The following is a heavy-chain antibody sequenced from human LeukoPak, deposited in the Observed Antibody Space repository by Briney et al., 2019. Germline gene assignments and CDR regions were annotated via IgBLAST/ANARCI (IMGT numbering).Heavy chain of an antibody. CDR1: GFTFSSYW. D-gene: IGHD2-2*01. CDR3: ARLSTSGYGSSTSCYEKFFDY. V-gene: IGHV3-7*03. J-gene: IGHJ4*02. CDR2: IKQDGSEK. Sequence: GGSLRLSCAASGFTFSSYWMSWVRQAPGKGLEWVANIKQDGSEKYYVDSVKGRFTISRDNAKTSLYLQMTSLRAEDTAVYYCARLSTSGYGSSTSCYEKFFDYWGQGTLVTVSP.